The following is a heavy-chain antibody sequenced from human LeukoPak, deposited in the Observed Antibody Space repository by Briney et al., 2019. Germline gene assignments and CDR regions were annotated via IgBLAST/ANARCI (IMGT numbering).Heavy chain of an antibody. Sequence: SETLSLTCAVYGGSFSGYYWSWIREPPGKGLEWRGEINHSGRTNYTPSPKSRVTISVDTSKNQFSLKLSSVTAADTAVYYCARGTVVVAEIYYYGMDVWGQGTTVTVSS. D-gene: IGHD2-15*01. CDR2: INHSGRT. CDR3: ARGTVVVAEIYYYGMDV. CDR1: GGSFSGYY. J-gene: IGHJ6*02. V-gene: IGHV4-34*01.